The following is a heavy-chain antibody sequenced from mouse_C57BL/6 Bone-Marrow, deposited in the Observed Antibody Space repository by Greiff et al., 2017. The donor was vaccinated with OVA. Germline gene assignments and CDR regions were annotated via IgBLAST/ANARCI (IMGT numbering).Heavy chain of an antibody. CDR3: ARDGGYRFAY. J-gene: IGHJ3*01. V-gene: IGHV5-4*01. CDR1: GFTFSSYA. CDR2: ISDGGSYT. Sequence: EVQRVESGGGLVKPGGSLKLSCAASGFTFSSYAMSWVRQTPEKRLEWVATISDGGSYTYYPDNVKGRFTISRDNAKNNLYLQMSHLKSEDTAMYYCARDGGYRFAYGGQGTLVTVSA. D-gene: IGHD2-2*01.